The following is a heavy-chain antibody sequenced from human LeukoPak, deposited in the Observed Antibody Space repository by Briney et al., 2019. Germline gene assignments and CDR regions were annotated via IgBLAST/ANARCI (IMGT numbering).Heavy chain of an antibody. CDR3: AREATGGWYSSYYFDC. D-gene: IGHD6-19*01. CDR1: GYTFTSYG. J-gene: IGHJ4*02. Sequence: ASVKVSFKASGYTFTSYGISWVRQAPGQGLEWMGWISAYNGNTNYAQKLQVRVTMTTDTSTSTAYMELRSLRSDDTAVYYCAREATGGWYSSYYFDCGSQGTLVTVSS. V-gene: IGHV1-18*01. CDR2: ISAYNGNT.